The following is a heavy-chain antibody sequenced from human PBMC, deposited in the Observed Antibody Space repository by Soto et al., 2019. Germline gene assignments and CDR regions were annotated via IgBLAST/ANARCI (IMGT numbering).Heavy chain of an antibody. CDR3: AKDPEQGLATGYYFDY. D-gene: IGHD6-19*01. CDR2: ISGSGGST. Sequence: EVQLLESGGGLVQPGGSLRLSCAASGFTFSSYAMSWVRQAPGKGLEWVSAISGSGGSTYYADSVKGRFTISRDNSKNTVELQMNSLRAEDTAVYYFAKDPEQGLATGYYFDYWGQGTLVTVSS. J-gene: IGHJ4*02. V-gene: IGHV3-23*01. CDR1: GFTFSSYA.